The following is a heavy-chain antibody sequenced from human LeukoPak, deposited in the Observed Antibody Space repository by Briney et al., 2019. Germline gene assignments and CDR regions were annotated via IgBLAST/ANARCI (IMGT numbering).Heavy chain of an antibody. V-gene: IGHV3-23*01. Sequence: GGSRRLSCVASGFTFSTHAMSWVRLAPGKGLEWVSAIGGSDGSTYYADSVKGRFTISRDNSKDTLYLQMNSLRVEDTATYYCAKRDSSGSYPYYFDHWGQGTLVTVSS. CDR1: GFTFSTHA. CDR3: AKRDSSGSYPYYFDH. CDR2: IGGSDGST. D-gene: IGHD3-22*01. J-gene: IGHJ4*02.